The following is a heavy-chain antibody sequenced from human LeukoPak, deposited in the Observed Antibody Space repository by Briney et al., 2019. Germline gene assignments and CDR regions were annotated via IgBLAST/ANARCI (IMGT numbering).Heavy chain of an antibody. J-gene: IGHJ4*02. CDR1: GFTFSSYA. CDR2: ISYDGSNK. CDR3: ARDYGDYDVDY. D-gene: IGHD4-17*01. V-gene: IGHV3-30-3*01. Sequence: GGSLRLSCAASGFTFSSYAMHWVRQAPGKGLEWVAVISYDGSNKYYADSVKGRFTTSRDNSKNTLYLQMNSLRAEDTAVYYCARDYGDYDVDYWGQGTLVTVSS.